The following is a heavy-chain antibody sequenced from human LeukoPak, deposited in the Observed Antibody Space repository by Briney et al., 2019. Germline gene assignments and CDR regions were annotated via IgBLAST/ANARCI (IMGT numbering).Heavy chain of an antibody. Sequence: PGGSLRLSCAASGFTFSSYEMNWVRQAPGKGLEWVSYISSSGSTIYYADSVKGRFTISRDNAKNSLYLQMNSQRAEDTAVYYCARERYYGSGSSPLGYWGQGTLVTVSS. J-gene: IGHJ4*02. CDR1: GFTFSSYE. V-gene: IGHV3-48*03. CDR2: ISSSGSTI. D-gene: IGHD3-10*01. CDR3: ARERYYGSGSSPLGY.